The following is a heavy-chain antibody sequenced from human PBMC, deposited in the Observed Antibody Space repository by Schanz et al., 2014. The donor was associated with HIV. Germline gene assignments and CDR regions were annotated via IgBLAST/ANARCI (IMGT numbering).Heavy chain of an antibody. Sequence: QVQLVESGGGVVQPGRSLRLSCAASGFTFSNYGMHWVRQAPGKGLEWVAVISYDGSNKYYADSVKGRFTISRDNSKNTLYLQMSSLREEDTAVYYCAKTILRFLDWPNANGGMDVWGLGTTVTVSS. D-gene: IGHD3-3*01. J-gene: IGHJ6*02. CDR3: AKTILRFLDWPNANGGMDV. CDR1: GFTFSNYG. CDR2: ISYDGSNK. V-gene: IGHV3-30*18.